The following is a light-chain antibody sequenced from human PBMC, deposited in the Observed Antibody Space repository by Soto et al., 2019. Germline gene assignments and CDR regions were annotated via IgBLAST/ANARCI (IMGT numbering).Light chain of an antibody. V-gene: IGKV3-11*02. CDR2: YAS. CDR1: QSVGSY. CDR3: QQRSTWPPLS. Sequence: EIVVTQSPATLSLSPWERATLSCRTSQSVGSYLALYQKKHGKAPRLLIYYASNRATGIPARFSGSGSGRDFTLTISILEPEDFAVYYCQQRSTWPPLSFGGGTQVEIK. J-gene: IGKJ4*01.